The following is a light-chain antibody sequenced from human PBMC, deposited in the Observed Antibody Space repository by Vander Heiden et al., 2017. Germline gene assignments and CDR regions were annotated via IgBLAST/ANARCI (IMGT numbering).Light chain of an antibody. CDR1: QGVISRY. V-gene: IGKV3-20*01. Sequence: ENVLTQSPGTLSLSPGERATLSCRASQGVISRYLAWYQQKPGQAPRLLIYGASTRTADTPDRFSGSGSGTDFTLTISGLEPEDSAVYYCQQCGSSPPWTFGQGTTVEIK. J-gene: IGKJ1*01. CDR2: GAS. CDR3: QQCGSSPPWT.